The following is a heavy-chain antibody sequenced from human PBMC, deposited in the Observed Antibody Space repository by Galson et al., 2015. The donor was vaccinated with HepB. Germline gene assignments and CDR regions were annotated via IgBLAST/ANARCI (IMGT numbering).Heavy chain of an antibody. D-gene: IGHD3-22*01. CDR2: IYYSGST. Sequence: TLSLTCTVSGGSISSGGYYWSWIRQHPGKGLEWIGYIYYSGSTYYNPSLKSRVTISVDTSKNQLSLKLSSVTAADTAVYYCARDYYYDTGEGFDPWGQGTLVTVSS. CDR3: ARDYYYDTGEGFDP. CDR1: GGSISSGGYY. J-gene: IGHJ5*02. V-gene: IGHV4-31*03.